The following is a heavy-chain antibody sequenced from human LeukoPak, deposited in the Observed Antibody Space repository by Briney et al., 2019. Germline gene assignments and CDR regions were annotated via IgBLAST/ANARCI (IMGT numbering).Heavy chain of an antibody. CDR2: INAGNGNT. CDR1: GGTFSSYA. J-gene: IGHJ6*02. D-gene: IGHD4-17*01. Sequence: GASVKVSCKASGGTFSSYAISWVRQAPGQRLEWMGWINAGNGNTKYSQKFQGRVTITRDTSASTAYMELSSLRSEDTAVYYCARDQYGFVLSPIPLDVWGQGTTVTVSS. CDR3: ARDQYGFVLSPIPLDV. V-gene: IGHV1-3*01.